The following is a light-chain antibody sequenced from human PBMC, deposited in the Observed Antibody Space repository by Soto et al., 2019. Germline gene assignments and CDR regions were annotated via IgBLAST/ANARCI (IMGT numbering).Light chain of an antibody. V-gene: IGLV2-14*01. J-gene: IGLJ3*02. CDR1: SSDFGDYYY. Sequence: QSALTQPASVSGSPGQSITISCNGTSSDFGDYYYVSWYQQEPGKAPKVMIYDVDNRPSGVSYRFSGSKSGNTASLTISGLQAEDEADYYCSAYTSSSTWVFGGGTKLTVL. CDR2: DVD. CDR3: SAYTSSSTWV.